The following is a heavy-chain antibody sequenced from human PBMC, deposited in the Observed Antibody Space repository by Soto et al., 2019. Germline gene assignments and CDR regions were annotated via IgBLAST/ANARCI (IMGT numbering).Heavy chain of an antibody. CDR1: GEPISSSSYY. CDR3: DRQRTTVVTKAYFDH. V-gene: IGHV4-39*01. Sequence: PSETLSLTIIVSGEPISSSSYYWGCIRQPPWKGLEWIWSIYYSGRTYYNPSFKSRVTISIDTSKNHFSMRLSSVTATDTAVYYCDRQRTTVVTKAYFDHWGQGALVTVYS. J-gene: IGHJ4*02. CDR2: IYYSGRT. D-gene: IGHD2-21*02.